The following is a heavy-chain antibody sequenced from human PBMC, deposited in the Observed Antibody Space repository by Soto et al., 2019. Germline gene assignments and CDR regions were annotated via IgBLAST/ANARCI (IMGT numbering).Heavy chain of an antibody. V-gene: IGHV3-74*01. Sequence: LSLTCAASGFTFSSYWMHWVRQAPGKGLVWVSRINSDGSSTSYADSVKGRFTISRDNAKNTLYLQMNSLRAEDTAVYYCARDSGYDWGLYDYWGQGTLVTVSS. CDR2: INSDGSST. J-gene: IGHJ4*02. D-gene: IGHD5-12*01. CDR3: ARDSGYDWGLYDY. CDR1: GFTFSSYW.